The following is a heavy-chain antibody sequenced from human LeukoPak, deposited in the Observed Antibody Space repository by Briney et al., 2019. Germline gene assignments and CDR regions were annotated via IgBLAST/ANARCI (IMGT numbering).Heavy chain of an antibody. CDR2: IYYSGST. V-gene: IGHV4-39*07. Sequence: PSETLSLTCTVSGGSISSSSYYWGWIRQPPGKGLEWIGSIYYSGSTYYNPSLKSRVTISVDTSKNQFSLKLSSVTAADTAVYYCARSSPGIDWFDPWGQGTLVTVSS. J-gene: IGHJ5*02. CDR1: GGSISSSSYY. CDR3: ARSSPGIDWFDP. D-gene: IGHD6-13*01.